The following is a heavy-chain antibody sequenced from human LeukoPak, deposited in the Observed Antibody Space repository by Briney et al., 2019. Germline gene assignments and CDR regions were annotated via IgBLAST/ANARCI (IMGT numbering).Heavy chain of an antibody. CDR3: ARDEVPGDY. CDR2: IYYTGSA. CDR1: GGSINPYY. Sequence: SETLSLTCTVSGGSINPYYWNWIRQPPGKGLEWIGYIYYTGSADYNPALKSRVTISVDTSKNQFSLKLSSVTAADTAVYFCARDEVPGDYWGQGTLVTVSS. D-gene: IGHD1-1*01. J-gene: IGHJ4*02. V-gene: IGHV4-59*01.